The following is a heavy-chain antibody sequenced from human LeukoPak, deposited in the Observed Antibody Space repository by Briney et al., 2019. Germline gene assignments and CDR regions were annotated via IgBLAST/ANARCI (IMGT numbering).Heavy chain of an antibody. J-gene: IGHJ4*02. CDR3: ARGPTSGYGWDYFDY. V-gene: IGHV3-21*01. D-gene: IGHD5-12*01. Sequence: GGSLRLSCVASGFTFSSYSVNWVRQPPGKGLEWVSSISSSSTYIYYEDSLKGRFTISRDNAKNSLFLQMNSLRAEDTAVYYCARGPTSGYGWDYFDYWGQGTLVTVSS. CDR1: GFTFSSYS. CDR2: ISSSSTYI.